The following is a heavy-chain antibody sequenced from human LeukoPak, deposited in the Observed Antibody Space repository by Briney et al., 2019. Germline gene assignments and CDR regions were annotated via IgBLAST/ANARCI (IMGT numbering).Heavy chain of an antibody. CDR2: ISYDGSNK. CDR1: GFTFSSYA. D-gene: IGHD2-2*01. Sequence: GRSLRLSCAASGFTFSSYAMHWVRQAPGKGLEWVAVISYDGSNKYYADSVKGRSTISRDNSKNTLYLQMNSLRAEDTAVYYCARYCSSTSCYSPGSFDYWGQGTLVTVSS. V-gene: IGHV3-30*04. J-gene: IGHJ4*02. CDR3: ARYCSSTSCYSPGSFDY.